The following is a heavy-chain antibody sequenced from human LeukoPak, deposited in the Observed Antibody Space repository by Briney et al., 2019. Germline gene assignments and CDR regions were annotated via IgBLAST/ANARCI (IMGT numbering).Heavy chain of an antibody. CDR3: ARVISVRGVIPNYYFDY. J-gene: IGHJ4*02. CDR2: INPNIGGT. V-gene: IGHV1-2*02. D-gene: IGHD3-10*01. Sequence: ASVKVSCKASGYTFTCYYMHWVRQAPGQGLEWMGWINPNIGGTNYAQKFRGRVTMPRDTSISTAYMELSRLRSDDTAVYYCARVISVRGVIPNYYFDYWGQGTLVTVSS. CDR1: GYTFTCYY.